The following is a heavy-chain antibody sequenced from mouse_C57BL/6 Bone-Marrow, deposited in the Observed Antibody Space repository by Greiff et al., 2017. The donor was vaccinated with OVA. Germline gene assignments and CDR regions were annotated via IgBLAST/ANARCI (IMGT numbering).Heavy chain of an antibody. CDR2: IHPNSGST. J-gene: IGHJ4*01. V-gene: IGHV1-64*01. CDR3: ASGYGLYAMDY. Sequence: VQLQQPGAELVKPGASVKLSCKASGYTFTSYWMHWVKQRPGQGLEWIGMIHPNSGSTNYNETFTSKATLTVDKSSSTAYMQLSSLTSEDSAVYYCASGYGLYAMDYWGQGTSVTVSS. D-gene: IGHD1-1*01. CDR1: GYTFTSYW.